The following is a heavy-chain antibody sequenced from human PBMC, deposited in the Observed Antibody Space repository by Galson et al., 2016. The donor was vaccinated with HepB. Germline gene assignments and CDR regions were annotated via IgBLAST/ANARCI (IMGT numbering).Heavy chain of an antibody. V-gene: IGHV4-59*01. CDR3: ARDGRADYDFWSGYSNWFDP. D-gene: IGHD3-3*01. J-gene: IGHJ5*02. Sequence: ETLSLTCGVSGGSISSYYWSWIRQPPGKGLEWIGYIYYSGSTNYSPSLKSRVTISVDTSKNQFSLKLSSVTAADTAVYYCARDGRADYDFWSGYSNWFDPWGQGTLVTVSS. CDR2: IYYSGST. CDR1: GGSISSYY.